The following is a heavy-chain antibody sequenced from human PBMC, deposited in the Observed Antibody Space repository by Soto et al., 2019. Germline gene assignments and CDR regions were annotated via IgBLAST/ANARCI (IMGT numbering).Heavy chain of an antibody. Sequence: QVQLVESGGGVVQPGRSLRLSCAASGFTFSSYGMHWVRQAPGKGLEWVAVISYDGSNKYYADSVKGRFTISRDNSKNPLYLQMNSLRAEDTAVYYCAKDVGFGELYAQYWGQGTLVTVSS. V-gene: IGHV3-30*18. D-gene: IGHD3-10*01. CDR3: AKDVGFGELYAQY. J-gene: IGHJ4*02. CDR2: ISYDGSNK. CDR1: GFTFSSYG.